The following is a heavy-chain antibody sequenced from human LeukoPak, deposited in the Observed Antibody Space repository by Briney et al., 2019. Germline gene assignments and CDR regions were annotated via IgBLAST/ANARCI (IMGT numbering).Heavy chain of an antibody. CDR3: ARGRDIVVVPAATSLDY. D-gene: IGHD2-2*01. CDR1: GYTFTSYY. V-gene: IGHV1-69*13. J-gene: IGHJ4*02. CDR2: IIPIFGTA. Sequence: ASVKVSCKASGYTFTSYYIHWVRQAPGQGLEWMGGIIPIFGTANYAQKFQGRVTITADESTSTAYMELSSLRSEDTAVYYCARGRDIVVVPAATSLDYWGQGTLVTVS.